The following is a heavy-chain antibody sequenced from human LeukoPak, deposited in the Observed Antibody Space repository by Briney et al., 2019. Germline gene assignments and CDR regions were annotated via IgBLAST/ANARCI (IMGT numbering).Heavy chain of an antibody. CDR2: IYYSGST. CDR1: GGSISSYY. J-gene: IGHJ3*02. V-gene: IGHV4-59*01. CDR3: AREGPNRSSSWRNSPNVHDAFDI. Sequence: SETLSLTCTVSGGSISSYYWGWIRQPPGKGLEWIGYIYYSGSTNYNSSLKSRVTMSVDTSKNQFSLKLRSVTAADTAVYYCAREGPNRSSSWRNSPNVHDAFDIWGQGTMVTVSS. D-gene: IGHD6-13*01.